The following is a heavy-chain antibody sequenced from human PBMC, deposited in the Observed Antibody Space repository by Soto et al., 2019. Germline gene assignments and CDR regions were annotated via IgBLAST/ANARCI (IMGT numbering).Heavy chain of an antibody. V-gene: IGHV4-61*01. Sequence: SETLSLTCTVSGGSVSSGTYYWSWIRQPPGKGLEWIAYIYYSGSTNYNPSLKSRVTISVDTSKNQFSLNLSSVTAADTAVYYCARADDCSGGSCYSVYYGMDVWGQGTTVTVSS. D-gene: IGHD2-15*01. CDR1: GGSVSSGTYY. J-gene: IGHJ6*02. CDR3: ARADDCSGGSCYSVYYGMDV. CDR2: IYYSGST.